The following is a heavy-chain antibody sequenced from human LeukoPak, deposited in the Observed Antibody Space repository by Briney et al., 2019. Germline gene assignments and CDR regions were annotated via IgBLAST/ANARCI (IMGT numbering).Heavy chain of an antibody. CDR1: GYTFIDHY. CDR2: IDPDTGDI. J-gene: IGHJ4*02. CDR3: ARAGHNSNSGGYDF. V-gene: IGHV1-2*02. D-gene: IGHD3-22*01. Sequence: ASVKVSCKPSGYTFIDHYLHWVRQAPGQGLESLGWIDPDTGDINYPQKFQGRVTMSRVTSSSTAYMELNRLRSDDTAVYYCARAGHNSNSGGYDFWGLGTLVTVSS.